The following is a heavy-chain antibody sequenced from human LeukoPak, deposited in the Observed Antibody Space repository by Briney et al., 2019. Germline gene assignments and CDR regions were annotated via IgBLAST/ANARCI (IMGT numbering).Heavy chain of an antibody. CDR3: ATGAPDYDYDFDY. CDR2: IYYSGST. CDR1: GGSISSYY. Sequence: SETLSLTCTVSGGSISSYYWSWIRQPPGKGLEWIGYIYYSGSTNYNPSLKSRVTISVDTSKNQFSLKLSSVTAADTAVYYCATGAPDYDYDFDYWGQGTLVTVSS. J-gene: IGHJ4*02. V-gene: IGHV4-59*01. D-gene: IGHD5-12*01.